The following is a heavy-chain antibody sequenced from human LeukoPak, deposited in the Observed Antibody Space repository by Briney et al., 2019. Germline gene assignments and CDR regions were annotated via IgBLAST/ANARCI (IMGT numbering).Heavy chain of an antibody. D-gene: IGHD6-19*01. CDR3: ARQAIHDSSCWSIIFDY. CDR2: IYPGDSDT. Sequence: AESLKISCKGSGYSFTSYWIGWVRQMPGKGLEWLGTIYPGDSDTRYSPSFQGQVTISSDKSISNAYLQWSSMKAADTAMYYCARQAIHDSSCWSIIFDYWGQGTLVTVSS. CDR1: GYSFTSYW. J-gene: IGHJ4*02. V-gene: IGHV5-51*01.